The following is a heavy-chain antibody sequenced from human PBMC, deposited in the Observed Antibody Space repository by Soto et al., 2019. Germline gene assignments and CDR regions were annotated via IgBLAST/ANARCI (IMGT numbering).Heavy chain of an antibody. V-gene: IGHV3-23*01. CDR2: ITSSGGTT. D-gene: IGHD6-19*01. Sequence: GGSLRLSCAASGFTFSNYAMRWVRQAPGKGLEWVSTITSSGGTTYYADSVKGRFTISRDNSKNTLYVQMNSLRAEDTAVYYCAKSPGTVAGTSGYFDYWGLGTLVTVPQ. CDR3: AKSPGTVAGTSGYFDY. CDR1: GFTFSNYA. J-gene: IGHJ4*02.